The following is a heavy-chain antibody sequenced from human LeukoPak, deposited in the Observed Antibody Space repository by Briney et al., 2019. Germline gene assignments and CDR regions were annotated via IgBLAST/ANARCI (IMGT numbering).Heavy chain of an antibody. V-gene: IGHV3-30*02. CDR2: IRYDGSNK. CDR1: GFTFSSYA. D-gene: IGHD3-22*01. CDR3: AKQDYASSGYQFDY. J-gene: IGHJ4*02. Sequence: GGSLRLSCAASGFTFSSYAMHWVRQAPGKGLEWVAFIRYDGSNKYYADSVKGRFTISRDNSKNTLSLQMNSLRAEDTAVFYCAKQDYASSGYQFDYWGQGTLVTVSS.